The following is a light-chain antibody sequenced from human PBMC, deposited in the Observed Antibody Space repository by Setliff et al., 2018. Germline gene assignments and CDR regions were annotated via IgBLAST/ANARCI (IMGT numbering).Light chain of an antibody. CDR2: GNN. J-gene: IGLJ1*01. Sequence: QSVLTQPPSVSGAPGQRVTISCTGTSSNIGAGFGVHWYQQLPGTAPKLLIYGNNNRPSGVPDRFSGSKSGTSASLAITGLQAEDEADYYCQSYGGSVDFYVFGTGTKVTVL. V-gene: IGLV1-40*01. CDR1: SSNIGAGFG. CDR3: QSYGGSVDFYV.